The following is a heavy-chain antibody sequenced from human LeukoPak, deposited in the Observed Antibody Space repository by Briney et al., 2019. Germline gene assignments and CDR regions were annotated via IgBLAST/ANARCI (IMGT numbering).Heavy chain of an antibody. V-gene: IGHV4-61*01. CDR3: ARELSNFPYCGGDCSAADY. CDR1: GGSVSSGSYY. Sequence: SETLSLTCTVSGGSVSSGSYYWSWIRQPPGKGLEWIGYIYYSGSTNYNPSLKSRVTISVDTSKNQFSLKLSSVTAADTAVYYCARELSNFPYCGGDCSAADYWGQGTLVTVSS. J-gene: IGHJ4*02. D-gene: IGHD2-21*02. CDR2: IYYSGST.